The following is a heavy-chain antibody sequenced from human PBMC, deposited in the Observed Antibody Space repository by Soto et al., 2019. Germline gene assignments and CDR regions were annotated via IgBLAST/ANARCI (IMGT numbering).Heavy chain of an antibody. V-gene: IGHV1-8*01. CDR1: GYTFTSYD. J-gene: IGHJ6*03. D-gene: IGHD6-13*01. Sequence: QVQLVQSGAEVKKPGASVKVSCKASGYTFTSYDINWVRQATGQGLEWMGWMNANSGNTGYAQKFHGRVTMTRNTSISTAYMELSSLRSEDTAVYYFARGPGSWYYYYMDVWGKGTTVTVSS. CDR2: MNANSGNT. CDR3: ARGPGSWYYYYMDV.